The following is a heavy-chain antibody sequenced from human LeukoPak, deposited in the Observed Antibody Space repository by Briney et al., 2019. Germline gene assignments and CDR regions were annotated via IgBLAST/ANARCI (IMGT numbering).Heavy chain of an antibody. CDR1: GFTLDDCA. CDR2: ISWNSGAI. Sequence: LRRSCAASGFTLDDCAMHRVRQAPRKRMDLVSGISWNSGAIGYADSVKGLFTISRDNAKISLYLQMNSLRAEDTALYYCAKEANYYDSSYFDYWGQGTLVTVSS. CDR3: AKEANYYDSSYFDY. V-gene: IGHV3-9*01. J-gene: IGHJ4*02. D-gene: IGHD3-22*01.